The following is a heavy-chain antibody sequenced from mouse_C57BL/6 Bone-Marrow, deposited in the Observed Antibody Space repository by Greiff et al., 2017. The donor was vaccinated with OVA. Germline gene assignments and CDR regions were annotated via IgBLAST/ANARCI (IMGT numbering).Heavy chain of an antibody. CDR3: SKNYYGGSHGYFGV. V-gene: IGHV15-2*01. CDR2: ILPSIGRT. D-gene: IGHD1-1*01. Sequence: QVQLQQSGSELRSPGSSVKLSCKDSDSDVFPIAYMSWVRQKPGHGFEWIGGILPSIGRTIYGEKFEDKATLDADTLSNTAYLELNSLTSEDSAIYYCSKNYYGGSHGYFGVWGTGTTVTVSS. J-gene: IGHJ1*03. CDR1: DSDVFPIAY.